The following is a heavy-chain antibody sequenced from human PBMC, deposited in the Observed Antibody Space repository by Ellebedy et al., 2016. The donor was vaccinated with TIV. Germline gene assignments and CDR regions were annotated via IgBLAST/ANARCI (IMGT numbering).Heavy chain of an antibody. CDR3: ARGVHQWVRHRDSFDL. V-gene: IGHV1-18*01. Sequence: ASVKVSCXASGYIFTDYGFSWVRQAPGQGLEWMGWISAHNGATNYAQNFQGRVTVTTDTSTNTLYMELRSLRSDDTAVYYCARGVHQWVRHRDSFDLWGQGTVVTVSS. J-gene: IGHJ3*01. CDR1: GYIFTDYG. D-gene: IGHD1-26*01. CDR2: ISAHNGAT.